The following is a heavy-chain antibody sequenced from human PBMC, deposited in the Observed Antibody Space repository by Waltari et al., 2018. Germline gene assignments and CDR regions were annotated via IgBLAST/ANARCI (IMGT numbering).Heavy chain of an antibody. CDR1: GGSISSYY. V-gene: IGHV4-59*01. CDR3: ARDDPKYCGGDCYST. J-gene: IGHJ5*02. Sequence: QVQLQESGPGLVKPSETLSLTCTVSGGSISSYYWSWIRQPPGKGLEWIGYIYYSGSTNYNPSLKSRVTISVDTSKNQFSLKLSSVTAADTAVYYCARDDPKYCGGDCYSTWGQGTLVTVSS. CDR2: IYYSGST. D-gene: IGHD2-21*01.